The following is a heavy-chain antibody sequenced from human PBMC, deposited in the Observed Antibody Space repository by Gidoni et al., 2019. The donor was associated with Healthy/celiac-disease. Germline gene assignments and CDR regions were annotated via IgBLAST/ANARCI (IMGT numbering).Heavy chain of an antibody. D-gene: IGHD6-13*01. Sequence: EVQLVESGGGLVQPGRSLRLSCAASGFTFDDYAMHWVRQAPGKGLEWVSGISWNSGSIGYADSVKGRFTISRDNAKNSLYLQMNSLRAEDTALYYCAKDRYSSSWYGLFDYWGQGTLVTVSS. CDR2: ISWNSGSI. V-gene: IGHV3-9*01. J-gene: IGHJ4*02. CDR1: GFTFDDYA. CDR3: AKDRYSSSWYGLFDY.